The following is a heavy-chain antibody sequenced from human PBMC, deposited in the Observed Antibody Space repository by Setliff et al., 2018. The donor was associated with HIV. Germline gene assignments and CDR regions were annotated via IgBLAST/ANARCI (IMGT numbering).Heavy chain of an antibody. CDR3: ASAGSGTRAPPRY. D-gene: IGHD1-1*01. CDR1: GGSINSRSYY. J-gene: IGHJ4*02. V-gene: IGHV4-39*07. CDR2: IYYSGST. Sequence: SETLSLTCTVSGGSINSRSYYWGWIRQPPGKGLEWIGSIYYSGSTYYNPSLKSRVTISLDTSKNQFSLKLTSVTAADTAVYYCASAGSGTRAPPRYWGQGTLVTVSS.